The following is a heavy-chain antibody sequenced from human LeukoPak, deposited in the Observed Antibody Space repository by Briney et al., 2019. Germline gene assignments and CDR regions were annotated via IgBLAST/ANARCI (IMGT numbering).Heavy chain of an antibody. Sequence: GGTLRLSCAASGFTFSNYGMTWVRQAPGKGLEWVSAISGSGGTSYYADSVKGRFTISRDNSKNTLYLQINSLRAEDTALYYCAKDHLPGIVVADRDYWGQGTLVTVSS. CDR2: ISGSGGTS. J-gene: IGHJ4*02. CDR1: GFTFSNYG. D-gene: IGHD6-19*01. V-gene: IGHV3-23*01. CDR3: AKDHLPGIVVADRDY.